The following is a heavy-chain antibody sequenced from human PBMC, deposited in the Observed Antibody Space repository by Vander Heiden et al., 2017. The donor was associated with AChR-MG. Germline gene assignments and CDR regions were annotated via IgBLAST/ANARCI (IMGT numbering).Heavy chain of an antibody. J-gene: IGHJ6*03. D-gene: IGHD2-15*01. V-gene: IGHV1-69*06. CDR2: SIPIICKA. CDR3: VRGGAYCSGCSCGYYYYYMDV. CDR1: GGTFSRHA. Sequence: GQLVQPGAEVRKPGSSVRVSCKASGGTFSRHALGLVRQAHGQGLERMVGSIPIICKANYEQKYEGTVTITSAKSRSTSNMALSRLRSEETAVYYCVRGGAYCSGCSCGYYYYYMDVWGKGTTVTVSS.